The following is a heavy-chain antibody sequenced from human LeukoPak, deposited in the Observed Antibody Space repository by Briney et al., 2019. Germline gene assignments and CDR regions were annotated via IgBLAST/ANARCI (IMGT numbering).Heavy chain of an antibody. V-gene: IGHV3-7*01. J-gene: IGHJ4*02. CDR3: AREWRGGIAAAGTRIEGDY. D-gene: IGHD6-13*01. CDR1: GFSVSGYW. Sequence: QAGGSLRLSCAVSGFSVSGYWMTWVRQAPGKGLEGVANIKQDGSEKNYVDSVKGRFTISRDNAENSLFLQMNSLRVEDTAVYYCAREWRGGIAAAGTRIEGDYWGQGTLVAVSS. CDR2: IKQDGSEK.